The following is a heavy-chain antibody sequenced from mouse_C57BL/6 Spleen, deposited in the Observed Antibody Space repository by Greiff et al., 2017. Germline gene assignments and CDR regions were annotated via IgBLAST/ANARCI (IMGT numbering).Heavy chain of an antibody. D-gene: IGHD1-1*01. CDR2: ISSGSSTI. Sequence: EVKLVESGGGLVKPGGSLKLSCAASGFTFSDYGMHWVRQAPEKGLEWVAYISSGSSTIYYANTVKGRFTISRDNATNTLFLQMTSLRSEDTAMYYCAYYDGSAYWGQGTLVTVSA. J-gene: IGHJ3*01. V-gene: IGHV5-17*01. CDR3: AYYDGSAY. CDR1: GFTFSDYG.